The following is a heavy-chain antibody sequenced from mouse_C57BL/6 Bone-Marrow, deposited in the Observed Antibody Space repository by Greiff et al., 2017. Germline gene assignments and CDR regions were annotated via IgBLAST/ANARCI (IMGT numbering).Heavy chain of an antibody. Sequence: EVQLQQSGAELVRPGASVKLSCTASGFHIKDDSMHWVKQRPEQGLAWIGWFDPANGDTEYASKFQGKATLTANTSSNTAYLQLSRRTAEDSAVYYCTTSGSGYWGQGTTLTVSS. CDR2: FDPANGDT. V-gene: IGHV14-4*01. D-gene: IGHD1-1*01. CDR1: GFHIKDDS. J-gene: IGHJ2*01. CDR3: TTSGSGY.